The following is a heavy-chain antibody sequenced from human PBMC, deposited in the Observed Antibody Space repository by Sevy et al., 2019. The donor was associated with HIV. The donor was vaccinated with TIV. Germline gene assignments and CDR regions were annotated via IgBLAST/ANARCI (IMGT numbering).Heavy chain of an antibody. CDR2: INPDGTEE. D-gene: IGHD3-22*01. CDR3: TRVSRGTDLDY. V-gene: IGHV3-7*01. J-gene: IGHJ4*02. CDR1: GFTFSNSW. Sequence: GGSLRLSCAASGFTFSNSWMNWVRQAPGKGLEWVANINPDGTEEFYVDSVKGRFIISRDNAKNSLYLQMNSLSAEDTAVYYCTRVSRGTDLDYWGQGTLVTVSS.